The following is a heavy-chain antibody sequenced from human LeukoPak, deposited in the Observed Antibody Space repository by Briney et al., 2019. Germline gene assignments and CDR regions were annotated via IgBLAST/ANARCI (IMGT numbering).Heavy chain of an antibody. Sequence: TGGSLRLSCAASGFTFSSYAMSWVRQAQGKGLEWVSDISGSGGTTHYADSVQGRFTISRDNSKNTLYLQMDSLRAEDTAVYFCAKDQDLQLVGDYWGQGTLVSVSS. J-gene: IGHJ4*02. CDR1: GFTFSSYA. CDR2: ISGSGGTT. D-gene: IGHD6-13*01. V-gene: IGHV3-23*01. CDR3: AKDQDLQLVGDY.